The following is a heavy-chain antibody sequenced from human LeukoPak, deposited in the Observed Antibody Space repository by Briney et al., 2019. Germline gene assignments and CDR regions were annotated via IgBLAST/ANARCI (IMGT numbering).Heavy chain of an antibody. CDR2: ISSSSSTI. CDR1: GFTFSSYS. Sequence: PGGSLRLSCAASGFTFSSYSMNWVRQAPGKGLEWVSYISSSSSTIYYADSVKGRFTISRDNAKNSLYLQMNSLRAEDTAVYYCARDLRGQQLVTAFDYWGQGTLVTVSS. CDR3: ARDLRGQQLVTAFDY. J-gene: IGHJ4*02. V-gene: IGHV3-48*04. D-gene: IGHD6-13*01.